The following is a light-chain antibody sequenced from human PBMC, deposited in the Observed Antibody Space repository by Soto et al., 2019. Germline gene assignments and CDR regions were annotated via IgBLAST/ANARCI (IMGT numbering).Light chain of an antibody. J-gene: IGLJ3*02. V-gene: IGLV2-14*01. CDR2: EVS. Sequence: QSALTQPASVSGSPGQSINISSTGTSSDVGGYNYVSWYQQHPGKAPKLMIYEVSNRPSGVSNRFSGSKSGNTASLTISGLQAEDEADYYCSSYTSSSTRVFGGGTKVTVL. CDR3: SSYTSSSTRV. CDR1: SSDVGGYNY.